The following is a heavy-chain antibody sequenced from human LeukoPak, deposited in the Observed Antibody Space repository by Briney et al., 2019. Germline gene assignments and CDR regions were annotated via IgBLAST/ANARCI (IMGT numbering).Heavy chain of an antibody. J-gene: IGHJ3*02. V-gene: IGHV4-39*01. CDR1: GGSISSSTYY. Sequence: SETLPLTCTVSGGSISSSTYYWAWIRQPPGKGLEWIGSIYYSGSTYYNPSLKSRLTISVDTSKNQFSLRLTSVSAADTAVYHCARGLIVSAFDIWGQGTMVTVSS. D-gene: IGHD3-22*01. CDR3: ARGLIVSAFDI. CDR2: IYYSGST.